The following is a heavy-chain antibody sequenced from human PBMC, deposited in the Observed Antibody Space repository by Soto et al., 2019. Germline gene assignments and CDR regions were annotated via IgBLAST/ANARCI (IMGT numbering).Heavy chain of an antibody. Sequence: GASVKVSCKAPGGNLSRYAISWARQAPGQWLQLIGVIIPFFGTANYAQNFQGSVTITADQSTSTAYMDLNSLKSEDTAVFYCARFAAGYEMSVAGVFDYCGQGTLVTVPQ. J-gene: IGHJ4*02. CDR1: GGNLSRYA. D-gene: IGHD6-19*01. V-gene: IGHV1-69*01. CDR2: IIPFFGTA. CDR3: ARFAAGYEMSVAGVFDY.